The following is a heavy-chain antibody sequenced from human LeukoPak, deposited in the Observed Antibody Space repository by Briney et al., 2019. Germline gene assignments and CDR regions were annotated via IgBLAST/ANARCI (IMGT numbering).Heavy chain of an antibody. CDR3: ATIAPPAKSYYDSSGYYSLHRNYYYMDV. J-gene: IGHJ6*03. V-gene: IGHV1-69*13. Sequence: SVKVSCKASGGTFSSYAISWVRQAPGQGLEWMGGIIPIFGTANYAQKFQGRVTITADESTSTAYMELSSLRSEGTAVYYCATIAPPAKSYYDSSGYYSLHRNYYYMDVWGKGTTVTISS. CDR1: GGTFSSYA. CDR2: IIPIFGTA. D-gene: IGHD3-22*01.